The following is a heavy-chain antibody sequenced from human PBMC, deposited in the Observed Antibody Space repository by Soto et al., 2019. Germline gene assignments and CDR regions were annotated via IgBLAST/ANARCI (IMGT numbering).Heavy chain of an antibody. V-gene: IGHV4-59*01. CDR2: IYYSGST. D-gene: IGHD3-9*01. Sequence: QVQLQESGPGLVKPSETLSLTCTVSGGSISSYYWSWIRQPPGKGLEWIGYIYYSGSTNYNPSLKSRVTISVDTSKNQFSLKLSSVTAADTAVYYCARLRYGYYFDYWGQGTLVTVSS. J-gene: IGHJ4*02. CDR1: GGSISSYY. CDR3: ARLRYGYYFDY.